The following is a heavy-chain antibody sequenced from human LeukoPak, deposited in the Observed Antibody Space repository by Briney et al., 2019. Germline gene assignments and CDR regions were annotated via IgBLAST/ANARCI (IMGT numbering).Heavy chain of an antibody. V-gene: IGHV3-21*01. CDR3: ARGGEPVGFDY. CDR1: GFTFSTYA. Sequence: PGGSLRLSCAASGFTFSTYAMTWVRQAPGKGLEWVSGINSNGDEIYYADSVKGRFTISRDNAKNSLSLQMNSLRAEDTAVYYCARGGEPVGFDYWGQGTLVTVSS. D-gene: IGHD1-26*01. J-gene: IGHJ4*02. CDR2: INSNGDEI.